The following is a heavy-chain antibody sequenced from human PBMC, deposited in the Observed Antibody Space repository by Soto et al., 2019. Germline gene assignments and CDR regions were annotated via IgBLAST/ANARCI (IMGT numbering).Heavy chain of an antibody. Sequence: SETLSLTCTVSGGSISSYYWSWIRQPPGKGLEWIGYISYRGRTYYNPSLKSRLTISLDTSKGQFSLKLTSVTAADTGVYYCARGGYTYGYHYYGLDVWGLGTAVTVSS. CDR3: ARGGYTYGYHYYGLDV. CDR2: ISYRGRT. D-gene: IGHD2-8*01. CDR1: GGSISSYY. V-gene: IGHV4-59*06. J-gene: IGHJ6*02.